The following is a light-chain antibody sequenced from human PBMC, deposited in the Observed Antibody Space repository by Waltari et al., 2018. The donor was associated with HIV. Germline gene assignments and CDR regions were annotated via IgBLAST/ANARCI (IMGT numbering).Light chain of an antibody. CDR2: LGS. J-gene: IGKJ5*01. CDR1: ESLLHMNGDNY. V-gene: IGKV2-28*01. CDR3: MQALQIPV. Sequence: DIVMTQSPLSLPVTPGEPASISCRSSESLLHMNGDNYLDWYLQNPGQSPQLLVYLGSNWASGVPDRFSGSGSGTDFTLKISRVEADDVGVYDCMQALQIPVFGQGTRLEI.